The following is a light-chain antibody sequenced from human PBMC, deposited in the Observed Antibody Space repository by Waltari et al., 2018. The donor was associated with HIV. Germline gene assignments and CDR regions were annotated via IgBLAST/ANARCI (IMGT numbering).Light chain of an antibody. Sequence: DILMTASTSSLSASLGDRVTITCRARQRVSTHLAWYQQKPGKPPKLLIYAISTLRSGVPSRFSGSGSGTEFTLTSDSLQPEDVATYDCQKYNSAPFAFDPGTKVEIK. CDR2: AIS. V-gene: IGKV1-27*01. CDR1: QRVSTH. J-gene: IGKJ3*01. CDR3: QKYNSAPFA.